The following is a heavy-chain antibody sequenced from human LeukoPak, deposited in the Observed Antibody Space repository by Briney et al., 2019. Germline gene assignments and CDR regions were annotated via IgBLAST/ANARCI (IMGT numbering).Heavy chain of an antibody. J-gene: IGHJ5*02. CDR3: ARGYGEPNWFGP. CDR1: GYTFTGYY. CDR2: INANSGDT. D-gene: IGHD4-17*01. Sequence: ASVKVSCKASGYTFTGYYIHWVRQAPGQGLEWMGWINANSGDTNYAQNFQDWVTMTRDTSISTAYMELSRLRFDDTAVYYCARGYGEPNWFGPRGQGTLVTVSS. V-gene: IGHV1-2*04.